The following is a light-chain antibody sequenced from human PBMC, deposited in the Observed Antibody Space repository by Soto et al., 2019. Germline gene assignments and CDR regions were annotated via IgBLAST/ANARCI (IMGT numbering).Light chain of an antibody. CDR3: QQYYSYPRT. Sequence: AIRMTQSPSSFSASTGDRVTITCRASQGISSYLAWYQQKPGKAPKLLIYAAPTSQSGVPSRFSGSGSGTDFTLTISCLQSEDFATYYCQQYYSYPRTFGQGTKVDIK. J-gene: IGKJ1*01. CDR2: AAP. V-gene: IGKV1-8*01. CDR1: QGISSY.